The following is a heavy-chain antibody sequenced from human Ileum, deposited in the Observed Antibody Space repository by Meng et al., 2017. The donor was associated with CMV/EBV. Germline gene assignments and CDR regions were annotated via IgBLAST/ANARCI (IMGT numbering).Heavy chain of an antibody. J-gene: IGHJ6*02. V-gene: IGHV3-72*01. CDR3: VRGGYGDLSVYYFYGLDV. CDR1: GFIFSDYY. D-gene: IGHD4-17*01. CDR2: IKNKANSFTT. Sequence: GGSLRLSCAASGFIFSDYYMDWVRQVPGRGLEWIGLIKNKANSFTTQYAAFVRGRFTISRDDSKNLLFLQMNSLKVEDTAVYFCVRGGYGDLSVYYFYGLDVWGQGTTVTVSS.